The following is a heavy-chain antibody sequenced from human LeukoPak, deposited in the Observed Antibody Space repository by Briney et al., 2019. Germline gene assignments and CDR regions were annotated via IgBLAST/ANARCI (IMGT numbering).Heavy chain of an antibody. D-gene: IGHD6-19*01. J-gene: IGHJ4*02. V-gene: IGHV4-34*01. CDR1: GGSFSGYY. Sequence: SETLSLTCAVYGGSFSGYYWSWIRQPPGKGLEWIGEINHSGSTNYNPSLKSRVTMSVDTSKNQFSLKLSSVTAADTAVYYCARDKGSGWDFDYWGQGTLVTVSS. CDR3: ARDKGSGWDFDY. CDR2: INHSGST.